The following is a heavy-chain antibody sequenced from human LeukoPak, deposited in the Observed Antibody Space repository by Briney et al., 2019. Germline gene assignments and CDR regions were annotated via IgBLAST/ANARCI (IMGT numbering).Heavy chain of an antibody. CDR1: GLSVRNNY. Sequence: GGSLRLSCAASGLSVRNNYMSWVRQAPGKGLEWVSVLYAGGSTYYADSVKGRFTISRDNSKNTLYLQMNSLRAEDTAVYYCAKDRSPCSTSCYYYGMDVWGQGTTVTVSS. V-gene: IGHV3-53*01. J-gene: IGHJ6*02. CDR3: AKDRSPCSTSCYYYGMDV. D-gene: IGHD2-2*01. CDR2: LYAGGST.